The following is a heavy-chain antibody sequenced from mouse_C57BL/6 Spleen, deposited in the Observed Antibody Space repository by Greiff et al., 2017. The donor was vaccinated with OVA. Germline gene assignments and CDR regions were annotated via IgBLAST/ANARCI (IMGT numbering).Heavy chain of an antibody. J-gene: IGHJ1*03. D-gene: IGHD1-1*01. CDR2: IDPETGGT. Sequence: QVQLQQSGAELVRPGASVTLSCKASGYTFTDYEMHWVKQTPVHGLEWIGAIDPETGGTAYNQKFKGKAILTADKSSSTAYMELRSLTSEDSAVYYCTREVYYYGSSYWYFDVWGTGTTVTVSS. CDR3: TREVYYYGSSYWYFDV. CDR1: GYTFTDYE. V-gene: IGHV1-15*01.